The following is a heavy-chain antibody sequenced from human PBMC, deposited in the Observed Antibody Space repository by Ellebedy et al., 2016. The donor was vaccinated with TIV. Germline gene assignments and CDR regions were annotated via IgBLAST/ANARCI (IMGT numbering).Heavy chain of an antibody. CDR3: AKVGGDDYVHDAFDF. V-gene: IGHV3-23*01. Sequence: PGGSLRLSCVASGFSFTSFIMSWVRQAPGKGLEWVSAISGSGESAYYADSVRGRFTITRDNSRNTIYLQMDSLRAEDTAIYYCAKVGGDDYVHDAFDFWGQGTVVTASS. CDR2: ISGSGESA. D-gene: IGHD4-17*01. CDR1: GFSFTSFI. J-gene: IGHJ3*01.